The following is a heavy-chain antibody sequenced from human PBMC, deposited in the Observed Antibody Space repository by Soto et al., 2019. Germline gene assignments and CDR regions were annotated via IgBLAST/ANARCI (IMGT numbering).Heavy chain of an antibody. V-gene: IGHV4-30-4*01. CDR3: ARYSYGRGDAFDI. D-gene: IGHD5-18*01. J-gene: IGHJ3*02. CDR2: IYYSGSP. Sequence: QVQLQESGPGLVKPSQTLSLTCTVSGGSISSGDYYWSWIRQPPGKGLEWIGYIYYSGSPYYNPSIKSRVTISVDTSKNQFSLKLSSVTAADTAVYYCARYSYGRGDAFDIWGQGTMVTVSS. CDR1: GGSISSGDYY.